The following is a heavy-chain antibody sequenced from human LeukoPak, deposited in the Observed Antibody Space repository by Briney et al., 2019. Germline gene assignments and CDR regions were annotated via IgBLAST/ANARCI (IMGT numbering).Heavy chain of an antibody. CDR2: INPNSGGT. Sequence: ASVTVSCKASGYTFTVYYMHWVRQAPGQGREWMGWINPNSGGTNYAQKFQGRVTITRDTSISTAYMELSRLRSDDTAVYYCATYGSGTNWGQGTLVTVSS. CDR3: ATYGSGTN. D-gene: IGHD3-10*01. CDR1: GYTFTVYY. J-gene: IGHJ4*02. V-gene: IGHV1-2*02.